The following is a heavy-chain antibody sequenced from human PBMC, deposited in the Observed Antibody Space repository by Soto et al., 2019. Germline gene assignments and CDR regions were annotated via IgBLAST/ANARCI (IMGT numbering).Heavy chain of an antibody. CDR2: IGSDGDT. D-gene: IGHD3-16*01. CDR1: GFTFNSYA. V-gene: IGHV3-23*01. J-gene: IGHJ4*02. Sequence: GGSLRLSCAASGFTFNSYAMSWVRQAPGKGLEWVSGIGSDGDTSYADSVKGRFTISRDNSKKTLYLQMNSLRADDTGVYYCAPGRQLIVDHWGQGTLVTVSS. CDR3: APGRQLIVDH.